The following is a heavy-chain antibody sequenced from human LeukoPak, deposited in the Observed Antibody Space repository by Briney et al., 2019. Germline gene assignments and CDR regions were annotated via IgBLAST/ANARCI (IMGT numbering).Heavy chain of an antibody. CDR2: IRGSGTT. J-gene: IGHJ4*02. V-gene: IGHV3-48*01. CDR3: ARDYDYGFDN. D-gene: IGHD4-17*01. Sequence: LPGGSLRLPCAASGFTFSTYPMNWVRQAPGKGLEWISHIRGSGTTDYADSVKGRFTISRDNAKNSLYLQLSSLRAEDTAVYYCARDYDYGFDNWGQGTLVTVSS. CDR1: GFTFSTYP.